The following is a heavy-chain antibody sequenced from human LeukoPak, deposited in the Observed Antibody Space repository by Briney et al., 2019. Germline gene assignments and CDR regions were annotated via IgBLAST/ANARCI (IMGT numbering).Heavy chain of an antibody. V-gene: IGHV1-69*04. D-gene: IGHD7-27*01. CDR3: ARDGDSEWTGVSAFDI. CDR2: IIPILGIA. CDR1: GGTFSSYT. Sequence: SVKVSCKASGGTFSSYTISWVRQAPGQGLEWMGRIIPILGIANYAQEFQGRVTITADKSTSTAYMELSSLRSEDTAVYYCARDGDSEWTGVSAFDIWGQGTMVTVSS. J-gene: IGHJ3*02.